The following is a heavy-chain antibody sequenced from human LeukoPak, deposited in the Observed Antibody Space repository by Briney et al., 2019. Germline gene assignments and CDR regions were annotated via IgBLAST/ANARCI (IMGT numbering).Heavy chain of an antibody. Sequence: SETLSLTCTVSGGSISSYYWSWIRQPAGKGLEWIGRFYTSGSTNYNPSLKSRVTMSVDTSKNQFSLRLSSVTAADTAVYYCAREGNYDFWSGYPFTGFDYWGQGTLVTVSS. CDR3: AREGNYDFWSGYPFTGFDY. J-gene: IGHJ4*02. D-gene: IGHD3-3*01. CDR2: FYTSGST. CDR1: GGSISSYY. V-gene: IGHV4-4*07.